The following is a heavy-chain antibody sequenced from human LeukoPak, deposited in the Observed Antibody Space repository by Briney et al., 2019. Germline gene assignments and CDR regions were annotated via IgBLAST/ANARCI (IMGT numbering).Heavy chain of an antibody. D-gene: IGHD6-19*01. CDR3: ARDPLQWLAPFDY. CDR2: ISSSSSAI. V-gene: IGHV3-48*01. CDR1: GFTFSSYS. Sequence: GGSLRLSCAASGFTFSSYSMNWVRQAPGKGLEWVSYISSSSSAIYYADSVKGRFTISRDNAKNSLYLQMNSLRAEDTAVYYCARDPLQWLAPFDYWGQGTLVTVSS. J-gene: IGHJ4*02.